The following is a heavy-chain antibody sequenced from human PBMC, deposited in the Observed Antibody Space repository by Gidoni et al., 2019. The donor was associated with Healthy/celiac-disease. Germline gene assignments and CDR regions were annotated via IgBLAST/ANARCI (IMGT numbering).Heavy chain of an antibody. CDR3: ARQHFPQKDPLDV. J-gene: IGHJ6*02. V-gene: IGHV3-21*01. Sequence: EVQLVESGGGLVKPGGSLRLSCAASGFTFSSYSMNWVRQAPGKGLEWVSSISSSSSYIYYADSVKGRFTISRDNAKNSLYLQMNSLRAEDTAVYYCARQHFPQKDPLDVWGQGTTVTVSS. D-gene: IGHD2-15*01. CDR1: GFTFSSYS. CDR2: ISSSSSYI.